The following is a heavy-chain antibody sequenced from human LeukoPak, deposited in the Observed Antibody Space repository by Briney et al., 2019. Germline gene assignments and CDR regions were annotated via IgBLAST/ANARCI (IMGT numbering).Heavy chain of an antibody. Sequence: WIGYIYHSGSTYYNPSLKSRVTISVDRSKNQFSLKLSSVTAANTAVYYCARGGGYSYGFDYWGQGTLVTVSS. J-gene: IGHJ4*02. D-gene: IGHD5-18*01. CDR2: IYHSGST. V-gene: IGHV4-30-2*01. CDR3: ARGGGYSYGFDY.